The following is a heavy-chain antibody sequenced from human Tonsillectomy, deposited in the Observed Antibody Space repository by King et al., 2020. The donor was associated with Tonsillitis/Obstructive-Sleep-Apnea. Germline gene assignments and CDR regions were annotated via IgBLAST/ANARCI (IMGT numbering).Heavy chain of an antibody. D-gene: IGHD3-22*01. CDR1: GGSISSYY. Sequence: QLQESGPGLVKPSETLSLTCTVSGGSISSYYWSWIRQPPGKGLAWIGYIYDSGSTNYNPSLKSRVTISVDTSMNQFSLTRSSVTAADTAVYYCAGHGLTFYYDRSGYAPFDYWGQGSLVTVSS. V-gene: IGHV4-59*08. CDR2: IYDSGST. J-gene: IGHJ4*02. CDR3: AGHGLTFYYDRSGYAPFDY.